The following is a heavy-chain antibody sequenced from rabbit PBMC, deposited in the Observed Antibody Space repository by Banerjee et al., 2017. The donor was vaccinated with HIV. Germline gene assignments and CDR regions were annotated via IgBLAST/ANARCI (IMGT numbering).Heavy chain of an antibody. CDR2: INTATGKA. V-gene: IGHV1S45*01. CDR1: GFSFSDRDV. J-gene: IGHJ4*01. D-gene: IGHD2-1*01. Sequence: QEQLEESGGGLVKPEGSLTVTCKASGFSFSDRDVMCWVRQAPGKGLEWIACINTATGKAVYASWAKGRFTISRTSSTTVTLQMTSLTVADTATYFCVRDQAGDVDYGPYYLNLWGQGTLVTVS. CDR3: VRDQAGDVDYGPYYLNL.